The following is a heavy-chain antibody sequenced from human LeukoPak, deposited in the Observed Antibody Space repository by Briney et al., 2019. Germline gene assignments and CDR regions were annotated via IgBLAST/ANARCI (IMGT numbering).Heavy chain of an antibody. CDR1: GYTFTGYY. CDR3: ARAGVAVAGRGWYFQH. CDR2: INPNSGDT. Sequence: GASVKVSCKASGYTFTGYYMHWVRQAPGQGLEWMGWINPNSGDTNYAQKFQGWVTLSRDTSISTAYMELSRVTSDDTAVYYCARAGVAVAGRGWYFQHWGQGTLVTVSS. J-gene: IGHJ1*01. V-gene: IGHV1-2*04. D-gene: IGHD6-19*01.